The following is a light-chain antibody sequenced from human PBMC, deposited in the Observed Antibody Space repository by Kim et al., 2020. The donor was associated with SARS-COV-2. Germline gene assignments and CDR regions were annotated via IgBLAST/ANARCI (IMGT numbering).Light chain of an antibody. V-gene: IGLV3-19*01. CDR2: GKN. CDR1: SLRSYY. Sequence: SSELTQDPAVSVALGQTVRITCQGDSLRSYYATWYQQKPGQAPIPVIYGKNNRPSGIPDRFSGSSSGNTASLTITGTQAGDEADYYCNSRDSNNNVLFGGGTRLTVL. J-gene: IGLJ2*01. CDR3: NSRDSNNNVL.